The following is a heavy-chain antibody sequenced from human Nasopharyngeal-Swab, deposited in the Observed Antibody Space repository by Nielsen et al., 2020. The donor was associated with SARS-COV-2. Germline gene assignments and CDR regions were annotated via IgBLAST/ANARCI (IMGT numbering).Heavy chain of an antibody. D-gene: IGHD4-17*01. CDR2: IAHDASNE. V-gene: IGHV3-30*03. J-gene: IGHJ4*02. Sequence: GGSLRLSCAASGFTFSSFGMHWVRQAPGKGLEWVAFIAHDASNEYYGDSVKGRFSTSRDSSKNTLYLQMDSLRGEDTAVYYCARDAPAHYGAFYWGRGTPVTVSS. CDR1: GFTFSSFG. CDR3: ARDAPAHYGAFY.